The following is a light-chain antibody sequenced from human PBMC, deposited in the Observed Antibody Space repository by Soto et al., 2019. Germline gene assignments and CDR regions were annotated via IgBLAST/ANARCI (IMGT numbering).Light chain of an antibody. CDR3: QQYNNWPPIT. CDR1: QSVSSN. CDR2: GAS. Sequence: NQSPSTLSGSVGDRGTLTCRASQSVSSNLAWYQQKPGQAPRLLIYGASTRDTGIPARFSGSGSGTEFTLTISSLQSEDFAVYYCQQYNNWPPITFGQGTRLEIK. V-gene: IGKV3-15*01. J-gene: IGKJ5*01.